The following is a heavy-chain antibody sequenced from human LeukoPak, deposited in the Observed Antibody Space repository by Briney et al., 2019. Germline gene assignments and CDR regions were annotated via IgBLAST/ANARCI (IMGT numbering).Heavy chain of an antibody. CDR2: IYYSGST. CDR3: ARDKSRTYGSADAFDI. Sequence: SETLSLTCAVYGGSFSGYYWSWIRQPPGKGLEWIGYIYYSGSTNYNPFLKSRVTISVDTSKNQFSLKLSSLTPADTAVYYCARDKSRTYGSADAFDIWGQGTMVTVSS. CDR1: GGSFSGYY. D-gene: IGHD3-10*01. V-gene: IGHV4-59*01. J-gene: IGHJ3*02.